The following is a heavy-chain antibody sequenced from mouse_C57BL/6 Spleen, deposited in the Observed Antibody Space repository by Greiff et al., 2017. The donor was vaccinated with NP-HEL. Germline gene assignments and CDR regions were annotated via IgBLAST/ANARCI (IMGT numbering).Heavy chain of an antibody. D-gene: IGHD3-2*02. J-gene: IGHJ3*01. CDR2: IYPGDGDT. CDR3: ARSPTAQATGFAY. V-gene: IGHV1-82*01. Sequence: QVQLQQSGPELVKPGASVKISCKASGYAFSSSWMNWVKQRPGKGLEWIGRIYPGDGDTNYNGKFKGKATLTADKSSSTAYMQLSSLTSEDSAVYCCARSPTAQATGFAYWGQGTLVTVSA. CDR1: GYAFSSSW.